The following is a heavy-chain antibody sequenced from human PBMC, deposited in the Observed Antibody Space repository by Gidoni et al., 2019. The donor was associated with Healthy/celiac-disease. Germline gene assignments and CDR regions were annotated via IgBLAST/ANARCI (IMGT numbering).Heavy chain of an antibody. Sequence: QVTLKESGPVLVKPTETLTLTCTVSGFSLSNARMGVSWICQPPGKALEWLAHIFSNDEKSYSTSLKSRLTISKDTSKSQVVLTMTNMDPVDTATYYCARIKRNWSSGYYSYWYFDLWGRGTLVTVSS. J-gene: IGHJ2*01. CDR3: ARIKRNWSSGYYSYWYFDL. V-gene: IGHV2-26*01. CDR2: IFSNDEK. CDR1: GFSLSNARMG. D-gene: IGHD3-22*01.